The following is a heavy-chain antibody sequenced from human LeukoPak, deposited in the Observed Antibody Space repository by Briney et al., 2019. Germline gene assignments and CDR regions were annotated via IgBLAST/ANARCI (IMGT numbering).Heavy chain of an antibody. V-gene: IGHV4-34*01. CDR3: ARAGQYYHDTSGYFPDY. D-gene: IGHD3-22*01. CDR1: GGSFSGYY. J-gene: IGHJ4*02. CDR2: INRSGST. Sequence: SETLSLTCAVYGGSFSGYYWSWIRQPPGKGLEWIGEINRSGSTNYNPSLKSRVTISVDTSKNQFSLKLSSVTAADTAVYFCARAGQYYHDTSGYFPDYWGQGTLVTVSS.